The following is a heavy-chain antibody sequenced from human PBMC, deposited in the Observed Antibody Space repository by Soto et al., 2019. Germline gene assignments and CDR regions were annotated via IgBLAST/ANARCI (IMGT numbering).Heavy chain of an antibody. CDR2: IIPIFGTA. CDR1: GGTFSSYA. Sequence: SVKVSCKASGGTFSSYAISWVRQAPGQGLEWMGGIIPIFGTANYAQKFQGRVTITADESTSTAYMELSSLRSEDTAVYYCARAGQTSLGIAGAGTLDYWGQGTLVTVSA. V-gene: IGHV1-69*13. D-gene: IGHD6-19*01. CDR3: ARAGQTSLGIAGAGTLDY. J-gene: IGHJ4*02.